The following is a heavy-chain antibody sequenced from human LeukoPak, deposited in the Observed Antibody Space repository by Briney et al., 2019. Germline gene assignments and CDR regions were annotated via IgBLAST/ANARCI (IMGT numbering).Heavy chain of an antibody. Sequence: GGSLRLSCAASGFTFSSYWMHWVRQAPGKGLVWVSRINSDGSSTSYADSVKGRFTISRDNDKNTLYLQMNSLRAEDTAVYYCARDAMYSSSGGDYYYYGMDVWGKGTTVTVSS. V-gene: IGHV3-74*01. CDR2: INSDGSST. J-gene: IGHJ6*04. CDR1: GFTFSSYW. CDR3: ARDAMYSSSGGDYYYYGMDV. D-gene: IGHD6-13*01.